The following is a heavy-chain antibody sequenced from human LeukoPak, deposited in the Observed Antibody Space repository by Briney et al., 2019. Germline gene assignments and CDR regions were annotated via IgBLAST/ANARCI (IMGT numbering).Heavy chain of an antibody. CDR3: ANQYPG. Sequence: GGSLRLSCAASGFTFTTHAMAWVRQAPRKGLDWVSGISGDGDTTYYEDSVKGRFTISRDNSKNTLYLQMNSLRAEDTAVYYCANQYPGWGQGTLVTVSS. CDR2: ISGDGDTT. J-gene: IGHJ4*02. CDR1: GFTFTTHA. D-gene: IGHD4-11*01. V-gene: IGHV3-23*01.